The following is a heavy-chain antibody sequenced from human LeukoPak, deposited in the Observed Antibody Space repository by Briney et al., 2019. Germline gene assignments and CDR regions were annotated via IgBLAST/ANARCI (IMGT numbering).Heavy chain of an antibody. CDR1: GGSISSSSYY. Sequence: SETLSLTCTVSGGSISSSSYYWGWIRQPPGKGLEWIGSIYYSGSTYYNPSLKSRVTISVDTSKNQSSLKLSFVTAADTAVYYCARLAYGDKPHALGPNDYWGQGTLVTVSS. CDR3: ARLAYGDKPHALGPNDY. V-gene: IGHV4-39*01. J-gene: IGHJ4*02. D-gene: IGHD4-17*01. CDR2: IYYSGST.